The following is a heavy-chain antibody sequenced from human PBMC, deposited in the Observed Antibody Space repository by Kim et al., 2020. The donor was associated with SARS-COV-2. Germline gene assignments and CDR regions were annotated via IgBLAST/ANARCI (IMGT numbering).Heavy chain of an antibody. CDR3: ARHPLGGIAAAGTEHYYYYYGMDV. CDR2: IYPGDSDT. Sequence: GESLKISCKGSGYSFTSYWIGWVRQMPGKGLEWMGIIYPGDSDTRYSPSFQGQVTISADKSISTAYLQWSSLKASDTAMYYCARHPLGGIAAAGTEHYYYYYGMDVWGQGTTVTVSS. CDR1: GYSFTSYW. J-gene: IGHJ6*02. D-gene: IGHD6-13*01. V-gene: IGHV5-51*01.